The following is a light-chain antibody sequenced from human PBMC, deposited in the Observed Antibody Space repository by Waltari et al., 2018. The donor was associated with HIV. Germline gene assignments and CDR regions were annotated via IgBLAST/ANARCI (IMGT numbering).Light chain of an antibody. J-gene: IGLJ3*02. CDR1: SSDVGGYNY. CDR3: SSYAGSNNRWV. Sequence: QSALTQPPSASGSPGQSVTISCTGTSSDVGGYNYVSWYQHHPGKAPKLMIYEVSKRHSGVPDRFSGSKSGSTASLTVSGLQAEDEADYYCSSYAGSNNRWVFGGGTKLTAL. V-gene: IGLV2-8*01. CDR2: EVS.